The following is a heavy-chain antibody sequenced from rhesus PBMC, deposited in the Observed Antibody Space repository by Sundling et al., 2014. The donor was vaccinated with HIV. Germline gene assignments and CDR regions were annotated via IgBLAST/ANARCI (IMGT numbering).Heavy chain of an antibody. D-gene: IGHD1-26*01. V-gene: IGHV4S10*01. CDR2: IFGSSTST. Sequence: QVQLQESGPGVVKPSETLSLTCAVSGGSISDSYRWSWIRQPPGKELEWIGYIFGSSTSTDYNPSLKSRVTISKDTSKNQFSLKLSSVTAADTAVYYCARAITGTTFYWGQGVLVTVSS. CDR1: GGSISDSYR. CDR3: ARAITGTTFY. J-gene: IGHJ4*01.